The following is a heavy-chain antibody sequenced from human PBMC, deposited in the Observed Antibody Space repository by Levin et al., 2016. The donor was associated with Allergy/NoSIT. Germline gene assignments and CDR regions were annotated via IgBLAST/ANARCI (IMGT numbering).Heavy chain of an antibody. CDR1: GYTFSSYG. V-gene: IGHV1-18*04. CDR3: GRDDDGLDL. Sequence: ASVKVSCKASGYTFSSYGFSWVRQVPGQGLDWMAWISTNNGFALYAEDFRDRVTLTRDTSTNTVYMELRYLTSDDTAVYYCGRDDDGLDLWGQGTLITVAS. D-gene: IGHD1-1*01. J-gene: IGHJ5*02. CDR2: ISTNNGFA.